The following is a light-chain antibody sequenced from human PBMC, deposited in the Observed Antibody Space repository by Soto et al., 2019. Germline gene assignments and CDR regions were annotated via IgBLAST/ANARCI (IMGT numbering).Light chain of an antibody. CDR2: GAS. J-gene: IGKJ3*01. CDR3: QKSNSSPFT. Sequence: DIQMTQSPSSLSASVGDRVTITCRASRDIANYLAWYQQKPGKVPQLLIYGASTLQAGVPSRFSGSGSGTDFTLTISSLQPEDVATYYGQKSNSSPFTFGPGTKVNIK. CDR1: RDIANY. V-gene: IGKV1-27*01.